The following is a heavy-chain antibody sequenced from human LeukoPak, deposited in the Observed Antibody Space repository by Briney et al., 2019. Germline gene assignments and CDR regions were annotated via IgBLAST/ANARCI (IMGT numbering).Heavy chain of an antibody. Sequence: SGGSLRLSCTVSGFTVSSNSMSWVRQAPGKGLEWVPFIFSSTHYSDSGKGRFTISRDNSKNTLYLQMNSLRAEDTAVYYCARRAGAYSQPYDYWGQGTLVTVSS. CDR1: GFTVSSNS. CDR3: ARRAGAYSQPYDY. V-gene: IGHV3-53*01. CDR2: IFSST. J-gene: IGHJ4*02. D-gene: IGHD4/OR15-4a*01.